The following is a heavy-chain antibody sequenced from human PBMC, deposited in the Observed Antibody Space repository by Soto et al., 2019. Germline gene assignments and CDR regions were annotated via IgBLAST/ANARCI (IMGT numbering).Heavy chain of an antibody. CDR3: TRESSGSGWFVH. V-gene: IGHV4-59*01. J-gene: IGHJ5*02. Sequence: PSETLSLTCTVSGGSISGYDWSWIRQSPGKGLEWIAYIHDNGDTNYNPSLKNRLTISLDTARNEFSLRLNSVTAADTAMYCCTRESSGSGWFVHWGQGALVTVSS. D-gene: IGHD6-19*01. CDR1: GGSISGYD. CDR2: IHDNGDT.